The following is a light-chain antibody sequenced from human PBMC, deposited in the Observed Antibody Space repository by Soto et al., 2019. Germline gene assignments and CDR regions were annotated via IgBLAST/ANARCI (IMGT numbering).Light chain of an antibody. V-gene: IGKV3-15*01. CDR3: QQYNNWPRK. CDR2: GSS. CDR1: RSISRY. Sequence: EIVITQSPDTLSAPLVEAANISFRASRSISRYLAWYQHQPGQAPRLLIYGSSTRATGIPARFSGSGSGTEFTLTISSLQSEDFAVYYCQQYNNWPRKFGQGTKVDIK. J-gene: IGKJ1*01.